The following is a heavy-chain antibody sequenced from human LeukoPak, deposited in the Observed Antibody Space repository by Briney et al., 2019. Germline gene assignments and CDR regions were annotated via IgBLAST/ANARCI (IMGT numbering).Heavy chain of an antibody. V-gene: IGHV1-18*01. CDR1: GYTFTSYG. CDR3: ARDQHDCRGGSCYSVSYFQH. D-gene: IGHD2-15*01. CDR2: ISVYNGNT. J-gene: IGHJ1*01. Sequence: ASVKVSCKTSGYTFTSYGISWVRQAPGQGLEWMGWISVYNGNTNYAEKLQGRVTMTTDTSTSTAYMELRSLKSDDTAVYYSARDQHDCRGGSCYSVSYFQHWGQGTLVTVSS.